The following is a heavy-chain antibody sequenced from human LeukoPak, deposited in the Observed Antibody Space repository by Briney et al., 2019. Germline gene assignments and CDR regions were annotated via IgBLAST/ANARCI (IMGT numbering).Heavy chain of an antibody. CDR1: GYTLTSYY. CDR3: ARRIAAREGFDY. V-gene: IGHV1-46*01. J-gene: IGHJ4*02. D-gene: IGHD6-6*01. CDR2: INPSGGST. Sequence: ASVKVSCKASGYTLTSYYMHWVRQAPGQGLEWMGIINPSGGSTSYAQKFQGRVTMTRDTSTSTVYMELSSLRSEDTAVYYCARRIAAREGFDYWGQGTLVTVSS.